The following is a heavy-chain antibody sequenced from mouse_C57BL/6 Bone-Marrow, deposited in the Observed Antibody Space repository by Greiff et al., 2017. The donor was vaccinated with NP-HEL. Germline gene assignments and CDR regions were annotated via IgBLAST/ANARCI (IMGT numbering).Heavy chain of an antibody. CDR2: ISSGGDYI. V-gene: IGHV5-9-1*02. CDR3: TRPDYDYGAWFAY. CDR1: GFTFSSYA. Sequence: EVKLMESGEGLVKPGGSLKLSCAASGFTFSSYAMSWVRQTPEKRLEWVAYISSGGDYIYYADTVTGRFPISRDNARNTLYLQMSSLKSEDTAMYYCTRPDYDYGAWFAYWGQGTLVTVSA. J-gene: IGHJ3*01. D-gene: IGHD2-4*01.